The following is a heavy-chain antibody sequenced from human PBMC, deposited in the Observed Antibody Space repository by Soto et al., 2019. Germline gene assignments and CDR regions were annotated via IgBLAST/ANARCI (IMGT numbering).Heavy chain of an antibody. CDR3: AKDVSSRRGFDP. CDR2: MQHTGNT. J-gene: IGHJ5*02. V-gene: IGHV4-4*07. CDR1: GASIRSYH. Sequence: QVQLQESGPGLVKPSETLSLTCAVSGASIRSYHWSWIRQPAGKGLEWIGRMQHTGNTHYNPSLKSRVIMSVDTSNNQISLKMTSVTAADTAVYFCAKDVSSRRGFDPWGQGILVIVSS. D-gene: IGHD3-16*01.